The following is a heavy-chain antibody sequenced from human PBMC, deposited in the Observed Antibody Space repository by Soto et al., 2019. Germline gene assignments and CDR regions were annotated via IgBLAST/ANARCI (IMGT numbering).Heavy chain of an antibody. CDR3: ARARYDYGYGSDY. CDR2: ISYDGSNK. J-gene: IGHJ4*02. V-gene: IGHV3-30-3*01. CDR1: GFTFSSYA. D-gene: IGHD5-18*01. Sequence: GGSLRLSCAASGFTFSSYAMHWVRQAPGKGLEWVAVISYDGSNKYYADSVKGRFTISRDNSKNTLYLQMNSLRAEDTAVYYCARARYDYGYGSDYWGQGTPVTVSS.